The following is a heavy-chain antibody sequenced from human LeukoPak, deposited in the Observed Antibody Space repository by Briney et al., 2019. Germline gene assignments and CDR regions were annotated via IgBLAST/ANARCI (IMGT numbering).Heavy chain of an antibody. V-gene: IGHV3-66*01. Sequence: PGGSLRLSCAASGFTVSSNYMTWVRQAPGKGLEWVSVIYSGGDTYYADSVKGRFTISRDNSKNTLYLQMNSLRAEDTAVYYCAGSRVSGSYGMDVWGQGTTVTVSS. CDR1: GFTVSSNY. CDR3: AGSRVSGSYGMDV. CDR2: IYSGGDT. J-gene: IGHJ6*02. D-gene: IGHD3-10*01.